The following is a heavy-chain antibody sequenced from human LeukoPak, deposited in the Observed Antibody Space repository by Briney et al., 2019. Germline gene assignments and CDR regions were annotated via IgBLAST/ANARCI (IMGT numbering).Heavy chain of an antibody. Sequence: SQTLSLTCSVSGDSVTTYYWSWIRQATGKGLEWIGYVSHHGTTNYTPSLRSRVIMSVDTANNTISLRLTSVTAADTAIYYCARLDCYDVVGCNNRWGRGTQVTVS. CDR1: GDSVTTYY. D-gene: IGHD3/OR15-3a*01. J-gene: IGHJ5*02. CDR3: ARLDCYDVVGCNNR. V-gene: IGHV4-59*08. CDR2: VSHHGTT.